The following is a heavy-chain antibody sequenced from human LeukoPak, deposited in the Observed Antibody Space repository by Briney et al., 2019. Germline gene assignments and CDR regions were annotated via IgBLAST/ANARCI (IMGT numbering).Heavy chain of an antibody. Sequence: SVKVSCKASGYTFTGYYMHWVRQAPGQGLEWMGGIIPIFGTANYAQKFQGRVTITADESTSTAYMELSSLRSEDTAVYYCARGGSSGWYLGYFDYWGQGTLVTVSS. J-gene: IGHJ4*02. CDR3: ARGGSSGWYLGYFDY. D-gene: IGHD6-19*01. CDR2: IIPIFGTA. V-gene: IGHV1-69*13. CDR1: GYTFTGYY.